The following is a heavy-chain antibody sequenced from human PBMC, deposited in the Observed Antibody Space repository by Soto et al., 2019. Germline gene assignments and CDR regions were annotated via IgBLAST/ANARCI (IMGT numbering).Heavy chain of an antibody. V-gene: IGHV4-39*01. J-gene: IGHJ4*02. CDR3: VGGRPYGDYTFPPSAH. D-gene: IGHD4-17*01. CDR2: ISYSGST. CDR1: GGSVSSSSYY. Sequence: QLQLQESGPGLVKPSETLSLSCTVSGGSVSSSSYYWAWIRQPPGKGLEWIGSISYSGSTYYNASLKSRVTISVDTSKSQFSLRLSSVTAADTAVYYCVGGRPYGDYTFPPSAHWGQGTLVTVSS.